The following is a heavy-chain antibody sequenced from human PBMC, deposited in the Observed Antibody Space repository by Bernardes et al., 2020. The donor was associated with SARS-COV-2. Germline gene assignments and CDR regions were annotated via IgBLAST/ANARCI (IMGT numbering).Heavy chain of an antibody. D-gene: IGHD5-18*01. Sequence: SETLSLTCAVSGGSISSYYWSWIRQPPGKGLEWIGHIYYSGTTDYNPSLKSRVTMAVDTSKNQFSLSLSSVTAADTAVYYCAKSRAYVQLWDYYDSWGQGTLVAVSS. CDR2: IYYSGTT. J-gene: IGHJ4*02. CDR3: AKSRAYVQLWDYYDS. V-gene: IGHV4-59*01. CDR1: GGSISSYY.